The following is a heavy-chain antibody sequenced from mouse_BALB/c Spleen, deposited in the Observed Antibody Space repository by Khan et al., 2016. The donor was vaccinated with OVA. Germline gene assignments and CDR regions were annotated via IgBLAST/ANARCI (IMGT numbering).Heavy chain of an antibody. V-gene: IGHV1S137*01. CDR2: VSTYYGNT. J-gene: IGHJ3*01. CDR1: DYTFTDYP. Sequence: QMQLEESGPELVRPGVSVKISCKGPDYTFTDYPMHWVRQSHVKSLEWIGAVSTYYGNTNYNQKFKGKAIMTVDKSSSTAYMELARLTSEDSAIYYCVRDDGYSLFAYWGQGTLVTVSA. CDR3: VRDDGYSLFAY. D-gene: IGHD2-3*01.